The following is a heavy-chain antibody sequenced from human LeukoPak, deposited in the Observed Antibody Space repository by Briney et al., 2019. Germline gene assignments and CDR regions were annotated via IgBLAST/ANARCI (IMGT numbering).Heavy chain of an antibody. CDR3: ARDLSTGPADYCFDS. J-gene: IGHJ4*02. Sequence: SGGSLRLSCAASGFTFSDYAIHWVRQAPGKGLEWVSVISNVGGSKHYADSVKGRFTISRDNSKNTLWLQMNSLRPEDTAVYYCARDLSTGPADYCFDSWGQGTLVTVSS. CDR1: GFTFSDYA. CDR2: ISNVGGSK. V-gene: IGHV3-30-3*01. D-gene: IGHD2-2*01.